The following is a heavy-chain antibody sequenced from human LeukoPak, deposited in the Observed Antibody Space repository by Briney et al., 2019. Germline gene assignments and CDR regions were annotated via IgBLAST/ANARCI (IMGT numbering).Heavy chain of an antibody. CDR3: ARPPVLYYFDY. V-gene: IGHV4-59*01. Sequence: SETLSLTCTVSAGSISSYYWSWIRQPPGRGLEWIGYIHYSGSTNYNPSLKSRVTISVDTSQNQFSLKLSSVTAADTAVYYCARPPVLYYFDYWGQGTLVTVSS. J-gene: IGHJ4*02. CDR2: IHYSGST. CDR1: AGSISSYY.